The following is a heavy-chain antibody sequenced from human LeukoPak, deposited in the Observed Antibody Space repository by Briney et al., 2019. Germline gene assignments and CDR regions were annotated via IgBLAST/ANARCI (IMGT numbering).Heavy chain of an antibody. CDR1: GFTFSGYD. J-gene: IGHJ4*02. V-gene: IGHV3-48*03. CDR3: ARGGSVFVY. D-gene: IGHD1-26*01. Sequence: PGGSLRLSCAASGFTFSGYDMNWVRQAPGKGLEWVSYISSSGTTIYDADSVRGRFTISRDNAKNSLYLQMNSLRAEDTAVYYCARGGSVFVYWGQGTLVTVSS. CDR2: ISSSGTTI.